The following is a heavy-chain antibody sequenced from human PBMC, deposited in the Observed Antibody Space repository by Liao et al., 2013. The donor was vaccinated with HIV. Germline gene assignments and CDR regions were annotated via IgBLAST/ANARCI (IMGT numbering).Heavy chain of an antibody. D-gene: IGHD4-23*01. CDR3: ARVGGNSDYYYYYMDV. J-gene: IGHJ6*03. V-gene: IGHV4-61*02. CDR1: GGSISSGSYY. Sequence: QLQLQESGPGLVKPSETLSLTCTVSGGSISSGSYYWSWIRQPAGKGLEWIGRIYTSGSTNYNPSLKSRVTISVDTSKNQFSLKLSSVTAADTAVYYCARVGGNSDYYYYYMDVWGKGTTVTVSS. CDR2: IYTSGST.